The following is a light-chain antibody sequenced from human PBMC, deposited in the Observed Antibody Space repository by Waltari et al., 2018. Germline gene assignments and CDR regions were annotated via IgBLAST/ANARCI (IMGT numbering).Light chain of an antibody. CDR1: SSDVGSYNL. CDR2: EGS. J-gene: IGLJ2*01. Sequence: QSALTQPASVSGSPEQSITLSCTGTSSDVGSYNLVSWYQQHPGKAPKLMIYEGSKRPSGISSRFSGSKSGNTASLTISGLQAEDEADYYCSSYAGSTTFVIFGGGTKLTVL. CDR3: SSYAGSTTFVI. V-gene: IGLV2-23*03.